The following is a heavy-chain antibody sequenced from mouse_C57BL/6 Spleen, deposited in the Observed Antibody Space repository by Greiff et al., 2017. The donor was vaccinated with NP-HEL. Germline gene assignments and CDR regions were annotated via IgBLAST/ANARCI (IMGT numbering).Heavy chain of an antibody. D-gene: IGHD2-3*01. CDR1: GYTFTSYW. CDR2: IHPNSGST. Sequence: QVHVKQPGAELVKPGASVKLSCKASGYTFTSYWMHWVKQRPGQGLEWIGMIHPNSGSTNYNEKFKSKATLTVDKSSSTAYMQLSSLTSEDSAVYYCARRTYDGYYAWFAYWGQGTLVTVSA. CDR3: ARRTYDGYYAWFAY. V-gene: IGHV1-64*01. J-gene: IGHJ3*01.